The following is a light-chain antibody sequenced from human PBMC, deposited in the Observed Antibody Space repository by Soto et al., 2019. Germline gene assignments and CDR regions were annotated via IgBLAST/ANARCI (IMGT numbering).Light chain of an antibody. CDR3: LQHNTYPWT. Sequence: GDRVTITCRASQGIGIDLGWYQQKPGKAPNRLIYAASNLASGVPSRFRGSGSGTEFTLSISSLQPEDFETYYCLQHNTYPWTFGQGTKV. J-gene: IGKJ1*01. CDR2: AAS. V-gene: IGKV1-17*01. CDR1: QGIGID.